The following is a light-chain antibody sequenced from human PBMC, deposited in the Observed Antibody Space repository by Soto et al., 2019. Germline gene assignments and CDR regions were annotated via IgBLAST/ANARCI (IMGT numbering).Light chain of an antibody. J-gene: IGKJ1*01. V-gene: IGKV1-5*01. CDR2: DAS. Sequence: DIQVTQSPPTLSASVGDRVTITCRASQTISTWMAWYQQKPGKAPKLLVYDASTLQSGVPSRFSGSGSGTEFTLTISSLKPDDFATYYCQQYQSYSRTFGQGT. CDR1: QTISTW. CDR3: QQYQSYSRT.